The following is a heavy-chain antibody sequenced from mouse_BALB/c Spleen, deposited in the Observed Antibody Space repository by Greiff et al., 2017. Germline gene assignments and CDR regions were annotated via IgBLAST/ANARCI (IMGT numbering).Heavy chain of an antibody. J-gene: IGHJ3*01. Sequence: EVQGVESGGGLVQPGGSLRLSCATSGFTFTDYYMSWVRQPPGKALEWLGFIRNKANGYTTEYSASVKGRFTISRDNSQSILYLQMNTLRAEDSATYYCARALLWTQFAYWGQGTLVTVSA. V-gene: IGHV7-3*02. CDR2: IRNKANGYTT. CDR1: GFTFTDYY. CDR3: ARALLWTQFAY. D-gene: IGHD2-10*01.